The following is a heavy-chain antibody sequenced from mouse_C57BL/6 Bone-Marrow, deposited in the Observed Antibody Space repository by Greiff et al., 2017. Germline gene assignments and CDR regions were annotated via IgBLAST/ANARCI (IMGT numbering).Heavy chain of an antibody. CDR1: GYSITSGYD. D-gene: IGHD1-1*01. CDR3: ARGDYYGSTVPGWYFDV. V-gene: IGHV3-1*01. Sequence: EVQLQESGPGMVKPSQSLSLTCTVTGYSITSGYDWHWIRHFPGNKLEWMGYISYSGSTNYNPSLKSRISITHDTSKNHFFLKLNSVTTEDTATYYCARGDYYGSTVPGWYFDVWGTETTVTVSS. J-gene: IGHJ1*03. CDR2: ISYSGST.